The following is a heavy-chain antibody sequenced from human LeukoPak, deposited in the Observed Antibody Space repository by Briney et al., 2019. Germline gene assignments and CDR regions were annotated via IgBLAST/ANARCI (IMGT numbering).Heavy chain of an antibody. Sequence: ASVKVSCKASGYTFNGYYMHWVRQAPGPGLEWMGWINPNSGGTNYAQKFQGRVTMTRDTSISTAYMELSRLRSDDTAVYYCARDKGVVRGVTNNWFDPWGQGTLVTVSS. D-gene: IGHD3-10*01. J-gene: IGHJ5*02. V-gene: IGHV1-2*02. CDR2: INPNSGGT. CDR1: GYTFNGYY. CDR3: ARDKGVVRGVTNNWFDP.